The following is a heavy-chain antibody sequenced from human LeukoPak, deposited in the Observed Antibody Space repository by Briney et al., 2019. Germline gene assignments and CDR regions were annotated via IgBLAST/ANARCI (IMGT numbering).Heavy chain of an antibody. CDR3: TREGPPVHYTGYYDY. CDR2: IFFSGTT. CDR1: GGSISSSSYY. D-gene: IGHD3-9*01. Sequence: SETLSLTCTVSGGSISSSSYYWGWIRQPPGKGLEWIGYIFFSGTTNYNPSLKSRVTISVDTSKNQFSLKLTSVTAADSAVYYCTREGPPVHYTGYYDYWGQGTLVTVSS. V-gene: IGHV4-61*01. J-gene: IGHJ4*02.